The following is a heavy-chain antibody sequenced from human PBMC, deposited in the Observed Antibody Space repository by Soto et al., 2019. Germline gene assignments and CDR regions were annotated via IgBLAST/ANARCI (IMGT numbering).Heavy chain of an antibody. Sequence: SETLSLTCTVSGGSISSYYWSWIRQPPGKGLEWIGYIYYSGSTNYNPSLKSRVTISVDTSKNQFSLKLSSVTAADTAVYYCARGVGSSSWYRGHTWFDPWGQGTLVPVSS. CDR2: IYYSGST. CDR1: GGSISSYY. CDR3: ARGVGSSSWYRGHTWFDP. V-gene: IGHV4-59*01. D-gene: IGHD6-13*01. J-gene: IGHJ5*02.